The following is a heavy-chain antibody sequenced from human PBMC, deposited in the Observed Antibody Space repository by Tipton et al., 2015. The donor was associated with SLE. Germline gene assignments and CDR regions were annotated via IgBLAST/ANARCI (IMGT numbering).Heavy chain of an antibody. Sequence: TLSLTCTVYTGSFSGYYWSWIRQPPGRGLEWIGEINHSGSTNYNPSLKSRVTISVDTSKNQFSLKLSSVTAADTAVYYCARDPYDSWSDYQATFDYWGQGTLVTVSP. CDR1: TGSFSGYY. D-gene: IGHD3-3*01. V-gene: IGHV4-34*01. CDR2: INHSGST. J-gene: IGHJ4*02. CDR3: ARDPYDSWSDYQATFDY.